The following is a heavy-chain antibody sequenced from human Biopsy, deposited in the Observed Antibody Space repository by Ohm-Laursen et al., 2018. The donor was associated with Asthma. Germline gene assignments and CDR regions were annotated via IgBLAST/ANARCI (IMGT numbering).Heavy chain of an antibody. CDR1: GFTFSSYG. D-gene: IGHD4-23*01. J-gene: IGHJ3*02. V-gene: IGHV3-30*03. Sequence: SLRLSCSASGFTFSSYGMHWVRQAPGKGLEWVAVISYDGSNKYYADSVKGRVTISRDISKNTLSLQMNSLRAEDTAVYYCARAYGGNFFSGAFDIWGQGTMVTVSS. CDR3: ARAYGGNFFSGAFDI. CDR2: ISYDGSNK.